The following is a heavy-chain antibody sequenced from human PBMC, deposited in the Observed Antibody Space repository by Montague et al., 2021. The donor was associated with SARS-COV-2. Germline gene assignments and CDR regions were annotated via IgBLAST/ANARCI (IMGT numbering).Heavy chain of an antibody. D-gene: IGHD1-1*01. CDR2: IFYNGYT. CDR1: GGTVRDYY. CDR3: ARHSVSEDGTFFRSYFDP. J-gene: IGHJ5*02. Sequence: SETLSLTCTVSGGTVRDYYWNWIRQTPGKGLEWIGYIFYNGYTKYNPSLESRVTLSVDTPGNQFFLSLRYVTASDTATYFCARHSVSEDGTFFRSYFDPWGQGAQVIVSS. V-gene: IGHV4-59*08.